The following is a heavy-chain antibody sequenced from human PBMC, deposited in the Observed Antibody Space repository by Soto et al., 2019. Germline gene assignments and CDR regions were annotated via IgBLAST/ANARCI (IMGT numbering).Heavy chain of an antibody. CDR3: ARADYYDSSGYSRELNY. CDR2: IYYSGST. CDR1: GGSISSGGYY. J-gene: IGHJ4*02. D-gene: IGHD3-22*01. Sequence: TSETLSLTCTVSGGSISSGGYYWSWIRQHPGKGLEWIGYIYYSGSTYYNPSLKSRVTISVDTSKNQFSLKLSSVTAADTAVYYCARADYYDSSGYSRELNYWGQGTLVTVSS. V-gene: IGHV4-31*03.